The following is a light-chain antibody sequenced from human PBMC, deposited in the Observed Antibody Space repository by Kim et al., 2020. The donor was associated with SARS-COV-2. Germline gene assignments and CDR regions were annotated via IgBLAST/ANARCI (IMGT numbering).Light chain of an antibody. CDR3: QQSYSTPWT. Sequence: DIQMTQSPSSLSASVGDRVTITCRASQIISSYLNWYQQKAGKVPKLLIYGASSLQSGVPSRFSGSGSGTDFTLTISSLQPEDFATYYCQQSYSTPWTFGQGTKVDIK. J-gene: IGKJ1*01. V-gene: IGKV1-39*01. CDR1: QIISSY. CDR2: GAS.